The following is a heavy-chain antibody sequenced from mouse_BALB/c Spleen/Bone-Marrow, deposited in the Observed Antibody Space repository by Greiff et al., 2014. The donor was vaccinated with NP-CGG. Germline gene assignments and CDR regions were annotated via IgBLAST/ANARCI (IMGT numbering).Heavy chain of an antibody. D-gene: IGHD2-4*01. CDR2: IDTSDSYI. V-gene: IGHV1-69*01. J-gene: IGHJ4*01. Sequence: VQLQQSGAEFVLPGASVKMSCKASGYTFTDTWMHWVKQRPGQGLEWIGAIDTSDSYINYNQKFKGKASLTVDASSSTAYMHLSSLTSDDSAVYYCARGGHDFSLVYWGQGTSVIVPS. CDR1: GYTFTDTW. CDR3: ARGGHDFSLVY.